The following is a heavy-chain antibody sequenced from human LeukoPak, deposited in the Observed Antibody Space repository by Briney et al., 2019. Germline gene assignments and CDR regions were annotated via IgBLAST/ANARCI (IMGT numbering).Heavy chain of an antibody. Sequence: GASVKVSCKASGYTFTSYYMHWVRQAPGQGLEWMGIINPSGGSTSYAQKFQGRVTMTRDMSTSTVYMELSSLRSEDTAVYYCARGGSPFYYYYYMDVWGKGTTVTVSS. CDR3: ARGGSPFYYYYYMDV. V-gene: IGHV1-46*01. CDR1: GYTFTSYY. J-gene: IGHJ6*03. CDR2: INPSGGST. D-gene: IGHD1-26*01.